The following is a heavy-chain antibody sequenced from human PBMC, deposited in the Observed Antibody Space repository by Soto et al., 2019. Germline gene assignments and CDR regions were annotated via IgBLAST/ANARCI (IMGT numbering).Heavy chain of an antibody. D-gene: IGHD4-17*01. CDR3: ARYLPYGDSTFDY. CDR2: IYYSGST. J-gene: IGHJ4*02. CDR1: GGSISSGDYY. Sequence: SETLSLTCTVSGGSISSGDYYWSWIRQPPGKGLEWIGYIYYSGSTYYNPSPKSRVTISVDTSKNQFSLKLSSVTAADTAVYYCARYLPYGDSTFDYWGPGXLVTVSS. V-gene: IGHV4-30-4*01.